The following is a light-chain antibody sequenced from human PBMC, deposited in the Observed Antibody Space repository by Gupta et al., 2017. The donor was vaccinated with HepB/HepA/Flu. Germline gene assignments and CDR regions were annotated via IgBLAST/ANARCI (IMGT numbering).Light chain of an antibody. J-gene: IGLJ3*02. Sequence: SYVLTQTPSVSVAPGETARITCGGDNIGLKSVHWYQQLTGQAPVWVIYYDTNRPSGIPERFSGSNSENTATLTISRVEAGDEADYYCQVWNANSVLFGGGTKLTVL. CDR3: QVWNANSVL. CDR2: YDT. V-gene: IGLV3-21*04. CDR1: NIGLKS.